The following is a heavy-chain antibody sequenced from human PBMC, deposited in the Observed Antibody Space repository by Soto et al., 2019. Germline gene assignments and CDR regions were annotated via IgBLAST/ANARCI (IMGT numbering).Heavy chain of an antibody. J-gene: IGHJ3*02. CDR1: GYTFTSYG. CDR3: ATSLIVVVAYAFDI. D-gene: IGHD2-15*01. Sequence: ASVKVSCKASGYTFTSYGISWVRQAPGQGLEWMGWISAYNGNTNYAQKLQGRVTMTTDTSTSTAYMELRSLRSDDTAVYYCATSLIVVVAYAFDIWGPGTMVTVSS. CDR2: ISAYNGNT. V-gene: IGHV1-18*01.